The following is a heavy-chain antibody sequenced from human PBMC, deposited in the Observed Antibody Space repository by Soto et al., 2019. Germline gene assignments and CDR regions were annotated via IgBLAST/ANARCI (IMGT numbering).Heavy chain of an antibody. J-gene: IGHJ4*02. CDR1: GGSISSGGYY. CDR2: IYYSGST. D-gene: IGHD2-21*02. V-gene: IGHV4-31*03. CDR3: ARDNGVVGVTAFDY. Sequence: QVQLQESGPGLVKPSQTLSLTCTVSGGSISSGGYYWSWIRQHPGKGLEWIGYIYYSGSTYYNPSLKRRVTISLDTSKTQFSRKLSSVTAADTAVYYCARDNGVVGVTAFDYWGQGTLVTVSS.